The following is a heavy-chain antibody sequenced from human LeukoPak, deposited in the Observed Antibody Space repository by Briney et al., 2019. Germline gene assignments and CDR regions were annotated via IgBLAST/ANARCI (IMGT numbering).Heavy chain of an antibody. CDR3: ARGYSTSWTYYFDY. Sequence: PSETLSLTCSVSVGAITGYYWGWIRQPPGKGLDWIGHLHYGGSTNYNPSLKSRVTISVDTSKNHFSLKLSSVTAADTAVYYCARGYSTSWTYYFDYWGQGALVTVSS. V-gene: IGHV4-59*01. D-gene: IGHD6-13*01. CDR2: LHYGGST. J-gene: IGHJ4*02. CDR1: VGAITGYY.